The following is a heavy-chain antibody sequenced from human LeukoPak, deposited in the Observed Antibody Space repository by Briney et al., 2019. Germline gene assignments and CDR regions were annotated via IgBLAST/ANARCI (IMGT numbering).Heavy chain of an antibody. CDR2: TYYRSKWYN. Sequence: SQTPSLTCAISGDSVSSNSAAWNWIRRSPSRGLEWLGRTYYRSKWYNDYAVSVKSRITINPDTSKNQFSLQLNSVTPEDTAVYYCARAGDSSGYDAFDIWGQGTMVTVSS. CDR3: ARAGDSSGYDAFDI. CDR1: GDSVSSNSAA. V-gene: IGHV6-1*01. J-gene: IGHJ3*02. D-gene: IGHD3-22*01.